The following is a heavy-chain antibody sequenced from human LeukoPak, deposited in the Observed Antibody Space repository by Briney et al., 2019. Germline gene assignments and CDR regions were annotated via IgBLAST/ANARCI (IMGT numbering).Heavy chain of an antibody. Sequence: GGSLRLSCAVSGFTFSSYAMSSVRQAPGKGLEWVSAVSGRGGSTSYADSVKGRFTISRGNSKNTLYLQMNSLRAEDTAVYYCANTLELTVNYYYYMDVWGKGTTVTVSS. CDR1: GFTFSSYA. J-gene: IGHJ6*03. CDR3: ANTLELTVNYYYYMDV. CDR2: VSGRGGST. V-gene: IGHV3-23*01. D-gene: IGHD4/OR15-4a*01.